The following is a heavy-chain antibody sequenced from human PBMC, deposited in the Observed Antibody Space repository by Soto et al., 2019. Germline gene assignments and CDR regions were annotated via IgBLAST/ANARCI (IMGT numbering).Heavy chain of an antibody. V-gene: IGHV1-18*04. CDR3: GRDGAYTAMGNYHYYGLEV. Sequence: QAQLVQSVAEVKKPGASVKVSCTASCYTFINFGISWVRQAPGQGLEWIGWISAYTGDTLYAQKLRGRVTMTTDTSTNTVYMELRSLRFDDTAVFFCGRDGAYTAMGNYHYYGLEVWGQGTTVTVSS. J-gene: IGHJ6*02. CDR1: CYTFINFG. D-gene: IGHD5-18*01. CDR2: ISAYTGDT.